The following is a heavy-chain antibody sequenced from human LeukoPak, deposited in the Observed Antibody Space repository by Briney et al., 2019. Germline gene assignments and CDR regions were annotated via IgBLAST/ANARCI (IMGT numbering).Heavy chain of an antibody. CDR3: ARDGDSTGYRYYFDY. D-gene: IGHD3-22*01. V-gene: IGHV3-30*04. J-gene: IGHJ4*02. CDR1: GFTFSSYA. Sequence: PGGSLRLSCAASGFTFSSYAMHWVRQAPGKGLEWVAVISYDGSNKYYADSVKGRFTISRDNSKNTLYLQMNSLRAEDTAVYYCARDGDSTGYRYYFDYWGQGTLVTVSS. CDR2: ISYDGSNK.